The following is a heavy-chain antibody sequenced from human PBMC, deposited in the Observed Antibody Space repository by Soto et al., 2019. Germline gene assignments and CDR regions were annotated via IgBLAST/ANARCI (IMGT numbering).Heavy chain of an antibody. CDR1: GYTFTSYG. CDR2: ISAYNGNT. Sequence: ASVKVSCKASGYTFTSYGISWVRQAPGQGLEWMGWISAYNGNTNYAQKLQGRVTMTTDTSTSTAYMELRSLRSDDTAVYYCARDLVTTTSYYGMDVWGQGTTVTVSS. V-gene: IGHV1-18*01. J-gene: IGHJ6*02. D-gene: IGHD4-4*01. CDR3: ARDLVTTTSYYGMDV.